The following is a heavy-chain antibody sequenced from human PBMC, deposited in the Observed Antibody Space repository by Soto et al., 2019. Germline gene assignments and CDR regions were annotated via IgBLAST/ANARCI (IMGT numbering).Heavy chain of an antibody. J-gene: IGHJ6*03. CDR2: IRSKANSYAT. Sequence: EVQLVESGGGLVQPGGSLKLSCAASGFTFSGSAMHWVRQASGKGLEWVGRIRSKANSYATAYAASVKGRFTISRDDSKNTAYLQMSSLKTEDTAVYYCTRADRGSTSNYYYYMDVWGKGTTVTVSS. CDR1: GFTFSGSA. CDR3: TRADRGSTSNYYYYMDV. V-gene: IGHV3-73*01. D-gene: IGHD2-2*01.